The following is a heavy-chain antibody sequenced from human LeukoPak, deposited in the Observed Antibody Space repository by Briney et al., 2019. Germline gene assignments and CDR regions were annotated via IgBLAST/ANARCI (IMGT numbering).Heavy chain of an antibody. D-gene: IGHD3-22*01. J-gene: IGHJ4*02. CDR1: GYTFTSYA. CDR2: INAGNGNT. V-gene: IGHV1-3*01. CDR3: ARADISGNYPVDY. Sequence: ASVKVSCKASGYTFTSYAMHWVRQAPGQRLEWMGWINAGNGNTKYSQKFQGRVTITRDTSASTAYMELSSLRSEDTAVYYCARADISGNYPVDYWGQGTLVTVSS.